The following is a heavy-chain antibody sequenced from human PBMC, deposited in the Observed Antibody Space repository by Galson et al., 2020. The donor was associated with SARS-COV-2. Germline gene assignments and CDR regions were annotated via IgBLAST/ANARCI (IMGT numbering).Heavy chain of an antibody. CDR2: ISYDGSNK. D-gene: IGHD1-26*01. CDR1: GFTFSSYA. V-gene: IGHV3-30*04. Sequence: GESLKISCAASGFTFSSYAMHWVRQAPGKGLEWVAVISYDGSNKYYADSVKGRFTISRDNSKNTLYLQMNSLRVEDTAVYYCARESIVGASEAFDIWGQGTMVTVAS. CDR3: ARESIVGASEAFDI. J-gene: IGHJ3*02.